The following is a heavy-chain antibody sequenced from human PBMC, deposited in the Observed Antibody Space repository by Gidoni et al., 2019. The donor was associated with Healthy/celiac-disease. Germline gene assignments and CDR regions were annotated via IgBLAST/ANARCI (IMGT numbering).Heavy chain of an antibody. CDR2: ISSSSSYI. J-gene: IGHJ4*02. CDR3: ARNGGVRENY. Sequence: EVQLVESGGGRVKPGGSLRLSCAASGFTFSSYSMNWVRQTPGQGLEWVASISSSSSYIYYADSWKGRFTISIYNAKNSLYLQMNSLRAEDTAVYYCARNGGVRENYWGQGTLVTVSS. D-gene: IGHD2-8*02. CDR1: GFTFSSYS. V-gene: IGHV3-21*01.